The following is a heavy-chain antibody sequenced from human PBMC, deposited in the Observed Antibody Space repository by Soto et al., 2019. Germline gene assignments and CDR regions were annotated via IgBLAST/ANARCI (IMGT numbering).Heavy chain of an antibody. D-gene: IGHD4-17*01. CDR2: VYYRGRS. CDR1: VCSVANSSYY. Sequence: SETLSLTXTVSVCSVANSSYYWGWIRQSPGKGLEWIGSVYYRGRSYSKSSVKSRVTISVDTSKNRFSLSLNSVTASATAVYFCVSQRTTVPTQAYFDYWGPGALVTVSS. V-gene: IGHV4-39*01. CDR3: VSQRTTVPTQAYFDY. J-gene: IGHJ4*02.